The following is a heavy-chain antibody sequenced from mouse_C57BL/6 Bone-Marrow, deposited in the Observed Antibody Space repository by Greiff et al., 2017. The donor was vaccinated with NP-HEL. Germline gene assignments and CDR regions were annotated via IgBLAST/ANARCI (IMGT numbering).Heavy chain of an antibody. V-gene: IGHV1-55*01. Sequence: QVQLQQPGAELVKPGASVKMSCKASGYTFTSYWITWVKQRPGQGLEWIGDIYPGSGSTNYNEKFKSKATLTVDTSSSTAYMQLSSLTSEDSAVYYCARFTTVVATDWYSDVWGTGTTVTVSS. J-gene: IGHJ1*03. CDR1: GYTFTSYW. D-gene: IGHD1-1*01. CDR3: ARFTTVVATDWYSDV. CDR2: IYPGSGST.